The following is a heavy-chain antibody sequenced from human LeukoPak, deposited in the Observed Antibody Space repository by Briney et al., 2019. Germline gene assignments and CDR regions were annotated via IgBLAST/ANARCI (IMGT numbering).Heavy chain of an antibody. CDR3: ARDLYYYGSGSPSLGY. Sequence: GASVKVSCKASGYTFTGYYMHWVRQAPGQGLEWMGWINPNSGGTNYAQKFQGRVTMTRDTSISTAYMELSRLRSDDTAVYYCARDLYYYGSGSPSLGYWGQGTLVTVSS. D-gene: IGHD3-10*01. CDR2: INPNSGGT. J-gene: IGHJ4*02. CDR1: GYTFTGYY. V-gene: IGHV1-2*02.